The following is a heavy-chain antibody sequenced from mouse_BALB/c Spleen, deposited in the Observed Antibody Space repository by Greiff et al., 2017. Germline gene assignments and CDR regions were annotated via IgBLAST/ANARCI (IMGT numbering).Heavy chain of an antibody. J-gene: IGHJ2*01. CDR1: GFTFSSYA. CDR2: ISSGGSYT. CDR3: ARGITTDLDY. D-gene: IGHD1-2*01. V-gene: IGHV5-9-3*01. Sequence: EVQGVESGGGLVKPGGSLKLSCAASGFTFSSYAMSWVRQTPEKRLEWVATISSGGSYTYYPDSVKGRFTISRDNAKNTLYLQMSSLRSEDTAMYYCARGITTDLDYWGQSTTLTVSS.